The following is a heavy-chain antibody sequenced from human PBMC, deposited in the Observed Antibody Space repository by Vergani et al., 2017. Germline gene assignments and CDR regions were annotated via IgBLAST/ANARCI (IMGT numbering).Heavy chain of an antibody. CDR3: VKDIAASGNYWYFDL. D-gene: IGHD6-13*01. CDR2: ISGNNDDV. J-gene: IGHJ2*01. V-gene: IGHV3-21*04. CDR1: GFTFSSYS. Sequence: VQLVESGGGVVQPGRSLRLSCAASGFTFSSYSMNWVRQAPGKGLEWVSSISGNNDDVYYADSVKGRFTISRDNAKNSLYLQMNSLRAEDTALYYCVKDIAASGNYWYFDLWGRGTLVTVSS.